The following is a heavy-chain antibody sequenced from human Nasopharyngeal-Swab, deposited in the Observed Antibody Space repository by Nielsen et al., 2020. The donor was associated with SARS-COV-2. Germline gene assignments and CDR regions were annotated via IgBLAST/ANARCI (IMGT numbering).Heavy chain of an antibody. CDR2: MSSSGSTI. CDR3: AGASREGHNSGARL. CDR1: GFTFSSYE. V-gene: IGHV3-48*03. D-gene: IGHD5-24*01. J-gene: IGHJ4*02. Sequence: GESLKISCAASGFTFSSYEMNWVRQAPGKGLEWVSYMSSSGSTIYYADSVKGRFTISRDNAKNSLYLQMDSLRAEDTAVYYCAGASREGHNSGARLWGQGTLVTVSS.